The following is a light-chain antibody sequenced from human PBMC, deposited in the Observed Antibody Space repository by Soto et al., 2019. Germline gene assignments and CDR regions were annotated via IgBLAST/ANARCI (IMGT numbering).Light chain of an antibody. V-gene: IGKV3-20*01. Sequence: EIVMTQSPGTLSMSPGERATLSCRASQSVSSSYLAWYQQKPGQAPRLLIYGASSRATGIPDRFSGRGSGTDFTLTISRLEPEDFAVYYCQQYGSSKWTFGQGTKVDI. CDR1: QSVSSSY. CDR3: QQYGSSKWT. J-gene: IGKJ1*01. CDR2: GAS.